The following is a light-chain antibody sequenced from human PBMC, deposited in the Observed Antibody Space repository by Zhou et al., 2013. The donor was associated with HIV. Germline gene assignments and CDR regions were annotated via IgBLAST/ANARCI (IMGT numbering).Light chain of an antibody. CDR2: DSS. Sequence: EIVLTQSPDTLSLSPGEGASVSCRASQSLSSAYLAWHQQKPGQAPRLLIYDSSNRATGIPARFSGSGSGTDFTLTISSLEPEDLAVYYCQQRSKWPPATFGGGTKVEIK. CDR1: QSLSSAY. J-gene: IGKJ4*01. CDR3: QQRSKWPPAT. V-gene: IGKV3-11*01.